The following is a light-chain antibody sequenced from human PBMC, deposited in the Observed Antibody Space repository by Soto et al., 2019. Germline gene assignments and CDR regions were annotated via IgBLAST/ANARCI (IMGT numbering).Light chain of an antibody. CDR3: QQYGTSPPVT. Sequence: EIVLTQFPGTLSLSPGERATLSCRASESVSSTYLAWYQHKPGQPPRLLIYGASSRATGIPDRFSGSGSGTHFTLTIGRLEPEDFAVYYCQQYGTSPPVTFGGGTKVDIK. V-gene: IGKV3-20*01. CDR1: ESVSSTY. J-gene: IGKJ4*01. CDR2: GAS.